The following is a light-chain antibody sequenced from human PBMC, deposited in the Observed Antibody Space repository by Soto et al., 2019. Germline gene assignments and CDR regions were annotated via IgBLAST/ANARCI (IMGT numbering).Light chain of an antibody. CDR3: QQYGSPLWT. CDR2: GTI. CDR1: QSFTSSY. J-gene: IGKJ1*01. V-gene: IGKV3-20*01. Sequence: EIVLTQSPGTLSLSPGEKATHSCRDTQSFTSSYLAWYQQKPGQAPRLLISGTISRATGIPDRFSGSGSGTDFTLTISRLEPEDFAVYYCQQYGSPLWTFGQGTKV.